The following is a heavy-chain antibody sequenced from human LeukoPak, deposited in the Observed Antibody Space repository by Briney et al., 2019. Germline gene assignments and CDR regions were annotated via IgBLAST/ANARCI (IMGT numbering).Heavy chain of an antibody. V-gene: IGHV4-34*01. Sequence: SETLSLTCAVYGGSFSGYYWSWIRQPPGKGLEWIGEINHSGSTNYNPSLKSRVTISVDTSKNQFSLKLSSVTAADTAVYYCARTRYCSSTSCYWRKFDYWGQGTLVTVSS. J-gene: IGHJ4*02. D-gene: IGHD2-2*01. CDR1: GGSFSGYY. CDR2: INHSGST. CDR3: ARTRYCSSTSCYWRKFDY.